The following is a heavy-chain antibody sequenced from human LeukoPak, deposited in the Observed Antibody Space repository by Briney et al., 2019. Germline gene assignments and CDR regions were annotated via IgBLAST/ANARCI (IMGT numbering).Heavy chain of an antibody. V-gene: IGHV3-11*04. D-gene: IGHD2-2*01. CDR1: GFTFSDYY. CDR2: ISSSGSTI. J-gene: IGHJ4*02. CDR3: ATHSPGYCSFTSCYAGSDY. Sequence: GGSLRLSCAASGFTFSDYYMSWIRQAPGKGLEWVSYISSSGSTIYYADSVKGRFTISRDNAKNSLYLQMSSLRAEDTAVFYCATHSPGYCSFTSCYAGSDYWGQGTLVTVSS.